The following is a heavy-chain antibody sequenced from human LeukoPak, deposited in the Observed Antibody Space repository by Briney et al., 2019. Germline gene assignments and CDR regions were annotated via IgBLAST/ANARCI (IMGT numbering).Heavy chain of an antibody. CDR3: ARNNWSTYYYYYYTDV. Sequence: SETLSLTCAVSGYSISSGYCWGWIRQPPGKGLEWIGSIYHSGSTYYNPSLKSRVTISVDTSKNQFSLKLSSVTAADTAVYYCARNNWSTYYYYYYTDVWGKGTTVTVSS. CDR1: GYSISSGYC. D-gene: IGHD1-1*01. J-gene: IGHJ6*03. V-gene: IGHV4-38-2*01. CDR2: IYHSGST.